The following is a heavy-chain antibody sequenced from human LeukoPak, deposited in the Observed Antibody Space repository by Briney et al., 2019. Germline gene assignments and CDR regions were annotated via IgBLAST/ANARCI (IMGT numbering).Heavy chain of an antibody. CDR3: ARIFGVVNFDY. V-gene: IGHV4-39*01. Sequence: PSETLSLTCTVSGGSISSSSYYWGWIRQPPGKGLEWIGSIYYSGSTYYNPSLKSRVTISVDTSKNQFSLKLSSVTAADTAVYYCARIFGVVNFDYWGQGTLVTVSS. CDR2: IYYSGST. J-gene: IGHJ4*02. D-gene: IGHD3-3*01. CDR1: GGSISSSSYY.